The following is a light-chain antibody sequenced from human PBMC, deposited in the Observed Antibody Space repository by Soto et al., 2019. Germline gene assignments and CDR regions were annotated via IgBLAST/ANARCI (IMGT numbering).Light chain of an antibody. CDR1: QGISSN. Sequence: PLTQSPSSLSASVGDRVTITCRASQGISSNLAWYQQKPGRAPKLLIFGASTLQSGVPSRFSGSGSGTDFTLTISSQQPEDFATYFCQKLNAYPPWTFGQGTKVEIK. CDR2: GAS. V-gene: IGKV1-9*01. CDR3: QKLNAYPPWT. J-gene: IGKJ1*01.